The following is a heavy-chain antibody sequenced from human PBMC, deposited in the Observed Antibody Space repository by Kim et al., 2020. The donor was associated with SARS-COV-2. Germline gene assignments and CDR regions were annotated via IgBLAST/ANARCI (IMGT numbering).Heavy chain of an antibody. CDR2: IKSKTDGGTT. D-gene: IGHD3-3*01. V-gene: IGHV3-15*01. CDR1: GFTFSNAW. Sequence: GGSLRLSCAASGFTFSNAWMSWVGQAPGKGLEWVGRIKSKTDGGTTDYAAPVKGRFTISRDDSKNTLYLQMNSLKTEDTAVYYCTFLLEWLPTFDYYGMDVWGQGTTVTVSS. J-gene: IGHJ6*02. CDR3: TFLLEWLPTFDYYGMDV.